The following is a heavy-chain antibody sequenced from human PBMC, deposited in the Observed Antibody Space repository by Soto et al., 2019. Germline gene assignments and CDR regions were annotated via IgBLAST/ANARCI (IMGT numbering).Heavy chain of an antibody. CDR1: GFTFGSYG. V-gene: IGHV3-30*18. J-gene: IGHJ6*02. Sequence: VQVVESGGGVVQPWRSLRLSCAASGFTFGSYGMHWVRQAPGRGLEWVAVISYDGSDKFYADSVKGRFTISRDNSKNRLYLQMDSLTLEDTAVYYCAKDLARSGGVYYFYALDVWGQGTTVTVS. CDR2: ISYDGSDK. D-gene: IGHD2-15*01. CDR3: AKDLARSGGVYYFYALDV.